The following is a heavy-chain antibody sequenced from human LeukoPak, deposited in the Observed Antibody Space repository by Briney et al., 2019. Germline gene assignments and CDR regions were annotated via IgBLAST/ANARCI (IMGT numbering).Heavy chain of an antibody. J-gene: IGHJ4*02. D-gene: IGHD6-13*01. Sequence: ASVKVSCKVSGYTLTELSMHWVRQAPGKGLEWMGGFDPEDGETIYAQKFQGRVTMTEDTSTDTAYMELSSLRSEDTAVYYCATDMVRLYSSSWSFAYWGQGTLVTVSS. CDR3: ATDMVRLYSSSWSFAY. CDR1: GYTLTELS. CDR2: FDPEDGET. V-gene: IGHV1-24*01.